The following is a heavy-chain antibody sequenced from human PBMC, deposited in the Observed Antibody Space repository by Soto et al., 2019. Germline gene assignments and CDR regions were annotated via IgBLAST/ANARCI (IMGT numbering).Heavy chain of an antibody. CDR3: ARLGTNGQTLDY. V-gene: IGHV4-4*07. J-gene: IGHJ4*02. CDR1: GGSISSYF. D-gene: IGHD3-16*01. CDR2: IYDTGST. Sequence: LSLTCTVSGGSISSYFWTWIRQPAGKGLEWVGRIYDTGSTNYNPSLKSRVSMSVDTSKNQFSLKLSSVTAADTAVYYCARLGTNGQTLDYWGQGTLATVSS.